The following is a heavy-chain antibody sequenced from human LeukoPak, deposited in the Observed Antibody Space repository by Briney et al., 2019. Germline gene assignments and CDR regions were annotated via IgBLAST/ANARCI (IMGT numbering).Heavy chain of an antibody. D-gene: IGHD3-22*01. Sequence: GGSLRLSCAASGFTVSSNYMIWVRQAPGKGLEWVSVIYSGDSTYYADSVKGRFTISRDNSKNTLYLQVNSLRADDTAVYYCAPRSEATMKGAFDIWGQGTMVTVSS. J-gene: IGHJ3*02. CDR1: GFTVSSNY. CDR2: IYSGDST. V-gene: IGHV3-66*01. CDR3: APRSEATMKGAFDI.